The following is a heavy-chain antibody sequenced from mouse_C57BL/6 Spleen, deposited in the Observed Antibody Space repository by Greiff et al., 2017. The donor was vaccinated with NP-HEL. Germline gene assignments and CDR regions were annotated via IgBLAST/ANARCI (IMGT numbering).Heavy chain of an antibody. D-gene: IGHD1-1*02. Sequence: EVKVVESGGDLVKPGGSLKLSCAASGFTFSSYGMSWVRQTPDKRLEWVATISSGGSYTYYPDSVKGRFTISRDNAKNTLYLQMSSLKSEDTAMYYCARRVLSEGYFDVWGTGTTVTVSS. J-gene: IGHJ1*03. CDR3: ARRVLSEGYFDV. CDR1: GFTFSSYG. CDR2: ISSGGSYT. V-gene: IGHV5-6*02.